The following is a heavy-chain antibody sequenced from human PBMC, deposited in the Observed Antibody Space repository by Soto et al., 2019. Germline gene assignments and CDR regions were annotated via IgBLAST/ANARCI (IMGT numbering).Heavy chain of an antibody. CDR3: ARDRFDYYDSSGYWRFDP. Sequence: PGESLRLSCAASGFTFSSYGIQWVRPVPGKGLEWVALISYDGANKYYADSVKGRFTISRDNSKNTLYLQMNSLRPEDTAVYYCARDRFDYYDSSGYWRFDPWGQGP. J-gene: IGHJ5*02. D-gene: IGHD3-22*01. CDR2: ISYDGANK. CDR1: GFTFSSYG. V-gene: IGHV3-30*03.